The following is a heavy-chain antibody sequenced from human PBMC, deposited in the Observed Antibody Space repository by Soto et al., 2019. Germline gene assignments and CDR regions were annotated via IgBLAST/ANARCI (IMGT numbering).Heavy chain of an antibody. CDR1: GASISDGSHY. D-gene: IGHD3-3*01. J-gene: IGHJ4*02. Sequence: SETLSLTCAVSGASISDGSHYWGWVRQPPGKGLEWIGSVYVSGSTYYTPSLKGRITVSVDTSRNHFSLRLSSVTAADTAVYYCARHQSDYWSGYHPRFDFWGQGILVTVSS. CDR3: ARHQSDYWSGYHPRFDF. CDR2: VYVSGST. V-gene: IGHV4-39*01.